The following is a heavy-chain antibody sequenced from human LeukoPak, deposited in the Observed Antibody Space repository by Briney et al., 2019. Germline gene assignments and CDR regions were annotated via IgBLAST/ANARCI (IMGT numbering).Heavy chain of an antibody. J-gene: IGHJ4*02. CDR3: ATHYYDSSGYYPTDFDY. CDR2: IYSGGST. D-gene: IGHD3-22*01. Sequence: GGSLRLSCAASGFTFSSYAMSWVRQAPGKGLEWVSVIYSGGSTYYADSVKGRFTISRDNSKNTLYLQMNSLRAEDTAVYYCATHYYDSSGYYPTDFDYWGQGTLVTVSS. CDR1: GFTFSSYA. V-gene: IGHV3-53*01.